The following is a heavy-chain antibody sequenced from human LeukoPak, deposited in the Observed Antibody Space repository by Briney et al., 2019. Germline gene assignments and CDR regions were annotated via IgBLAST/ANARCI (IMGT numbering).Heavy chain of an antibody. V-gene: IGHV4-59*01. D-gene: IGHD1-26*01. J-gene: IGHJ4*02. CDR2: IHYTGST. CDR3: ARATGYSGVDY. CDR1: GGSISGYY. Sequence: SETLSLTCTVSGGSISGYYWSWIRQPPGKGLEWIGYIHYTGSTNYNPSLKSRVTISVDTSKNQFSLKLNSVTAADTATYYCARATGYSGVDYWGQGTLVTVSS.